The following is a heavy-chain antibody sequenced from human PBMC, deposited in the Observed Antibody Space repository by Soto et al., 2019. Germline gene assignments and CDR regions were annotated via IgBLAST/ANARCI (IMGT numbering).Heavy chain of an antibody. CDR3: SRAGYCGPGCYYYFDF. D-gene: IGHD2-21*02. CDR2: IKADGSTT. V-gene: IGHV3-7*01. J-gene: IGHJ4*02. Sequence: GGSLRLSCAVSGFTFGSYWMHWVRLLPGKGLEWVAYIKADGSTTYYVDSVKGRFTISRDNAKNSLYLQMNSLRVEDTPVYYCSRAGYCGPGCYYYFDFWGQGTLVTVSS. CDR1: GFTFGSYW.